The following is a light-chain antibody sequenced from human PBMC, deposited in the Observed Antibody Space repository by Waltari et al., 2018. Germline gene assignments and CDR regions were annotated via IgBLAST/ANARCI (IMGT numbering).Light chain of an antibody. CDR3: QQRNDWPPT. CDR1: RSVSVY. CDR2: DAS. V-gene: IGKV3-11*01. J-gene: IGKJ1*01. Sequence: EIVLTQSPATLSLSQGARATLSCRTSRSVSVYLAWYQHKAGPAPRLVLSDASNRATGIPARFSGSGSETDFTLSINNLEPDDSATYYCQQRNDWPPTFGRGTKLE.